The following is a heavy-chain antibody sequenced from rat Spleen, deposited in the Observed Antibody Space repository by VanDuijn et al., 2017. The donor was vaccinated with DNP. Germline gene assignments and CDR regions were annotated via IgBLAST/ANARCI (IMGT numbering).Heavy chain of an antibody. V-gene: IGHV10-4*01. CDR2: ISIKTHNYAT. J-gene: IGHJ4*01. Sequence: EVQVVESGGGLVQPKGSLKLSCAASGFDFNTYAMSWVRQAPGKGLDWVASISIKTHNYATLYADSVKERVTISRDDSQSMVYLQMNNLKTEDTALYYCTVGYWGDAWGQGTSVTVSS. CDR1: GFDFNTYA. D-gene: IGHD4-2*01. CDR3: TVGYWGDA.